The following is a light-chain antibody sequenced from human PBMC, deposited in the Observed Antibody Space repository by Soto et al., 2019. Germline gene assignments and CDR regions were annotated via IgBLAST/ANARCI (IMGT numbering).Light chain of an antibody. CDR1: SSDVGTYNS. Sequence: QSALTQPAAVSGSPGQSIAISCTGTSSDVGTYNSVSWYQQYPGKAPKIMIHDGSNRPSGVSARFSGSKSGNTASLTISGPQSEDEADYYCSSYTSSSSYVFGSGTKLTVL. V-gene: IGLV2-14*01. CDR3: SSYTSSSSYV. J-gene: IGLJ1*01. CDR2: DGS.